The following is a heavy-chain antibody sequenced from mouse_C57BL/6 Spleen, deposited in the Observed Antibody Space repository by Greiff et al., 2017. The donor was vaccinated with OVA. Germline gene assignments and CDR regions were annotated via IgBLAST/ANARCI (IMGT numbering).Heavy chain of an antibody. V-gene: IGHV2-9-1*01. CDR2: IWTGGGT. CDR3: ARNRDYGRYYYAMDY. Sequence: QVQLKQSGPGLVAPSQSLSITCTVSGFSLTSYAISWVRQPPGKGLEWLGVIWTGGGTNYNSALKSRLSISKDNSKSQVFLKMNSLQTDDTARYYCARNRDYGRYYYAMDYWGQGTSVTVSS. CDR1: GFSLTSYA. D-gene: IGHD1-1*02. J-gene: IGHJ4*01.